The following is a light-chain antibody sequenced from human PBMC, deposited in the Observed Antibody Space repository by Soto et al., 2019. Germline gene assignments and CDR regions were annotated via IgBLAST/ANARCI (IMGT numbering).Light chain of an antibody. J-gene: IGLJ2*01. CDR3: CSYAGFNSWV. Sequence: QSVLTQPASVSGSPGQSITISCTGTSSDVGSYDLVSWYQQHPGKAPQLMIYEVNKRPSGFSNRFSGSKSGNTASLTISGLQTEDEADYYCCSYAGFNSWVFGGGTKLTVL. V-gene: IGLV2-23*02. CDR2: EVN. CDR1: SSDVGSYDL.